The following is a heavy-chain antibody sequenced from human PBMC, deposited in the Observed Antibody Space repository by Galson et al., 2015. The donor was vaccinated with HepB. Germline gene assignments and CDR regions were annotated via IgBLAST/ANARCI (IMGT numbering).Heavy chain of an antibody. CDR1: GFTFNSHA. J-gene: IGHJ4*02. CDR2: TSSDGSDA. Sequence: SLRLSCAASGFTFNSHAMHWVRQAPGKGLEWVAITSSDGSDAHYADSVKGRFTISRDNSKNTLYLQMNSLGAEDTAMFYCARATVGGGYSFLIDHWGQGTLVTVSS. V-gene: IGHV3-30-3*01. D-gene: IGHD2-15*01. CDR3: ARATVGGGYSFLIDH.